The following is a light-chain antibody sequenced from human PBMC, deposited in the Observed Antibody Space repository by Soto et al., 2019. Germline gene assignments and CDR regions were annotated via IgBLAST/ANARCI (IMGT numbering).Light chain of an antibody. V-gene: IGKV1-39*01. Sequence: DIQMTQSPSSLSASFGDRVSITCRASQNINRYLNWYQHKPGKAPKPLIYTASTLQSGVPSRFRGSGSGTQFTLTISNLQPEDFATYYCQQSFATLWTFGQGTKVDIK. CDR2: TAS. J-gene: IGKJ1*01. CDR3: QQSFATLWT. CDR1: QNINRY.